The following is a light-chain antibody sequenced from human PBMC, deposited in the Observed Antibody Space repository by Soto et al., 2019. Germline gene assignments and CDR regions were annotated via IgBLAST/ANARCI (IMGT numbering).Light chain of an antibody. J-gene: IGLJ3*02. CDR2: DVT. Sequence: QSALTQPASVSGSPGQSIAISCTGTSSDIGGYNYVSWYQQHPGKAPKLLIYDVTNRPSGVSNRFSGSKSGITASLTISGLKTADEADYYCSSYTSSSTRVFGGGTQLTVL. CDR1: SSDIGGYNY. CDR3: SSYTSSSTRV. V-gene: IGLV2-14*03.